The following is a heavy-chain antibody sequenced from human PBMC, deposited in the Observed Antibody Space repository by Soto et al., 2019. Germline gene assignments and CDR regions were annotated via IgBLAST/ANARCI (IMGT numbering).Heavy chain of an antibody. CDR2: ISYNGNEE. Sequence: GGSLRLSCAASGFTFSTYAMHWVRQAPGKGLEWVAIISYNGNEEYSADSVKGRFTISRDNSKKTLYLQMNSLRAEDTAVYYCEKDLYSSGWSYFFDNWGQGTLVTVYS. CDR3: EKDLYSSGWSYFFDN. V-gene: IGHV3-30*18. CDR1: GFTFSTYA. J-gene: IGHJ4*02. D-gene: IGHD3-22*01.